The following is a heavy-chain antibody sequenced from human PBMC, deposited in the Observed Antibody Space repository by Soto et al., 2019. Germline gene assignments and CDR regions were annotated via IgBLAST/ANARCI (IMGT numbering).Heavy chain of an antibody. CDR2: ISYDGSNK. CDR3: ARDLGYGDYPGY. D-gene: IGHD4-17*01. CDR1: GFTFSSYA. Sequence: GGSLRLSCAASGFTFSSYAMHWVRQAPGKGLEWVAVISYDGSNKYYADSVKGRFTISRDNSKNTLYLQMNSLRAEDTAVYYCARDLGYGDYPGYWGQGTLVTVSS. J-gene: IGHJ4*02. V-gene: IGHV3-30-3*01.